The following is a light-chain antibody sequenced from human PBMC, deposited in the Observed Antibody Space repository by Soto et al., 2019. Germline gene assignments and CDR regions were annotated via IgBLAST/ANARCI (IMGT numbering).Light chain of an antibody. CDR2: DVS. J-gene: IGLJ3*02. V-gene: IGLV2-11*01. CDR1: SSDVGGYNF. CDR3: CSYAGSYTWL. Sequence: QSALTQPRSVSGSPGQSVTISCTGTSSDVGGYNFVSWYQQHPGKAPKLMIYDVSKRPSGVPDRFSGSKSGNTASLTISGLQADDEADYYCCSYAGSYTWLFGGGTKVTVL.